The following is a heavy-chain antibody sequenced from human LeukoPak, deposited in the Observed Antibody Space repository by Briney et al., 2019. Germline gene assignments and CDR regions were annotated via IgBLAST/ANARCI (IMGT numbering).Heavy chain of an antibody. CDR2: IYYSGST. J-gene: IGHJ5*02. D-gene: IGHD3-10*01. V-gene: IGHV4-59*01. Sequence: KPSETLSLTCTVSGGSISSYYWSWILQPPGKGLEWIGYIYYSGSTNYNPSLKSRVTISVDTSKNQFSLKLSSVTAADTVVYYCARGWRFGELLYYNWFDPWGQGTLVTVSS. CDR3: ARGWRFGELLYYNWFDP. CDR1: GGSISSYY.